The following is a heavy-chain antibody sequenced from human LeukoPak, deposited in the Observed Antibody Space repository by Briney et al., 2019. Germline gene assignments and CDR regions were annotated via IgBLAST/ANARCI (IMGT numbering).Heavy chain of an antibody. CDR2: ISWDGSTT. CDR3: AKVLSRHYGMDV. CDR1: GFTFGDYT. J-gene: IGHJ6*02. V-gene: IGHV3-43*01. D-gene: IGHD4/OR15-4a*01. Sequence: GGSLRLSCAASGFTFGDYTIHWVRQAPGKGLEWVSLISWDGSTTYFADSVKGRFTISRDNSKSSLYLQMNSLRTEDTALYYCAKVLSRHYGMDVWGQGTTVTVSS.